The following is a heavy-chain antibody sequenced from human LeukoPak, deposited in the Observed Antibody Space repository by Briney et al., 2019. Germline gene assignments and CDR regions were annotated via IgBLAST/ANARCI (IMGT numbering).Heavy chain of an antibody. Sequence: GGSLRLSCAASGFTFSSYSMNWVRQAPGKGLEWVSSISSSSSYIYYADSVKGRFTISRDNAKNSLYLQMNSLRAEDTAVYYCARGVVVAATPFDCWGQGTLVTVSS. CDR3: ARGVVVAATPFDC. J-gene: IGHJ4*02. V-gene: IGHV3-21*01. CDR1: GFTFSSYS. D-gene: IGHD2-15*01. CDR2: ISSSSSYI.